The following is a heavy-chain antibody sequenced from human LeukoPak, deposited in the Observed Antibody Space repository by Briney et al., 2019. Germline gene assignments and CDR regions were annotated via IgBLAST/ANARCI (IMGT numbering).Heavy chain of an antibody. D-gene: IGHD3-9*01. Sequence: GGSLRLSCAASGFTFTTYWMSWVRQAPGKGLEWMANIKQDGSEKYYVDSVKGRFTISRDNAKNSLYLQMNSLRAKDTAVYYCVRDRYDILTGYNDAFDIWGQGTMVTVSS. CDR2: IKQDGSEK. V-gene: IGHV3-7*01. J-gene: IGHJ3*02. CDR3: VRDRYDILTGYNDAFDI. CDR1: GFTFTTYW.